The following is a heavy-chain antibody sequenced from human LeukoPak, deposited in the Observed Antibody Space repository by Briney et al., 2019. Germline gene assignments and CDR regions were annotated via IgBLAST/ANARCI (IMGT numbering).Heavy chain of an antibody. J-gene: IGHJ4*02. CDR2: INPNSGDT. CDR1: GYTFTGYY. Sequence: GASVKVSCKASGYTFTGYYMHWVRQAPGHGLEWMGWINPNSGDTNSAQKFQGRVSMTRDTSISTTYLELSRLRSDDTAVYYCAREGVLDYWGQGTLVTVSS. CDR3: AREGVLDY. V-gene: IGHV1-2*02. D-gene: IGHD3-16*01.